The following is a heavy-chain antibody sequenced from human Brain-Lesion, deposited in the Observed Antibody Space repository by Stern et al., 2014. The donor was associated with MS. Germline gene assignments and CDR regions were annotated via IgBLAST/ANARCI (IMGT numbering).Heavy chain of an antibody. CDR2: GSYDGSNK. Sequence: VQLEESGGGVVQPGRPLRRSCVASGFTFGSCAMHWVRQAPGKGLEWVAGGSYDGSNKYYADSVNGRFTISRDNSQNTLYMQMSSLRPEDTAVYYCAKDRQYLTYFFDHWGQGSLVTVSS. D-gene: IGHD2/OR15-2a*01. V-gene: IGHV3-30*18. CDR1: GFTFGSCA. CDR3: AKDRQYLTYFFDH. J-gene: IGHJ5*02.